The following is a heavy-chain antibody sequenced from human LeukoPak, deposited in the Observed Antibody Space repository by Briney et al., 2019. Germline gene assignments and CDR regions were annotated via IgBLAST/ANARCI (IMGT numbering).Heavy chain of an antibody. CDR1: GFTFTNYW. CDR2: IKADGSEK. Sequence: PGGSLRLSCAASGFTFTNYWMSWVRQAPGKGLEWVANIKADGSEKFYVDSVKGRFTISRDNAKNSLYLQMNSLRAEDTAVYYCARDRSFAGYYDSSGVFDDWGQGTLVTVSS. D-gene: IGHD3-22*01. CDR3: ARDRSFAGYYDSSGVFDD. V-gene: IGHV3-7*01. J-gene: IGHJ4*02.